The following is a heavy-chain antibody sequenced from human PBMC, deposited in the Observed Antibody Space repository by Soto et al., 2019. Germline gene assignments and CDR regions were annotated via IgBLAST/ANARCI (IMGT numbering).Heavy chain of an antibody. CDR2: ISGSGGST. J-gene: IGHJ4*02. V-gene: IGHV3-23*01. CDR1: GFTFSSYA. D-gene: IGHD2-8*01. Sequence: VQLLESGGGLVQPGGSLRLSCAASGFTFSSYAMSWVRQAPGKGLEWVSAISGSGGSTYYADSVKGRFTISRDNSKNTLYLQMNSLRAEDTAVYYCAKVGESHCTNGVCYTFDYWGQGTLVTVSS. CDR3: AKVGESHCTNGVCYTFDY.